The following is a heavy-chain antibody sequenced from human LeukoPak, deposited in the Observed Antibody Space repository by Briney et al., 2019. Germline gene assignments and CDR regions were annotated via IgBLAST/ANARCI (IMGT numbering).Heavy chain of an antibody. CDR2: IYYSGST. Sequence: SETLSLTCTVSGGSISSYYWSWIRQPPGEGLEWIGYIYYSGSTNYNPSLKSRVTISVDTSKNQFTLKLGSVTAADTAVYYCARVRDGYNYLDYWGQGTLVTVSS. D-gene: IGHD5-24*01. V-gene: IGHV4-59*08. J-gene: IGHJ4*02. CDR1: GGSISSYY. CDR3: ARVRDGYNYLDY.